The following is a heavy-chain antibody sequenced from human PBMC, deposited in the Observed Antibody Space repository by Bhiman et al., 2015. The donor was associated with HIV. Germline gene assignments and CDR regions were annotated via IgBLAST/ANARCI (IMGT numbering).Heavy chain of an antibody. CDR2: ISGSGGYV. CDR1: GLTFSSYA. V-gene: IGHV3-21*03. J-gene: IGHJ4*02. Sequence: EVRLLESGGGLVQPGGSLRLSCAASGLTFSSYAMNWVRQGPGKGLEWVSTISGSGGYVYYADSVKGRFTISRDNAKNSLSLQMNSLRAEDTAVYYCAREPGGTTEGRFDYWGQGTLVTVSS. D-gene: IGHD1-7*01. CDR3: AREPGGTTEGRFDY.